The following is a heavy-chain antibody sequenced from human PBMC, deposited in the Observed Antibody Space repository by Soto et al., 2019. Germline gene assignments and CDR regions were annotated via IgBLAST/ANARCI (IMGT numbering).Heavy chain of an antibody. CDR3: ERPLVPADLANYHYGMDV. J-gene: IGHJ6*02. CDR2: ISCNSGSI. D-gene: IGHD2-2*01. Sequence: PGGSLRLSCAASGFPFDDHAMHWVRQGPGKGLEWVSGISCNSGSIGYADSVRGRFTISRDIAKNSVYLEMKSLRVEDTALYYCERPLVPADLANYHYGMDVWGQGTTVTVSS. V-gene: IGHV3-9*01. CDR1: GFPFDDHA.